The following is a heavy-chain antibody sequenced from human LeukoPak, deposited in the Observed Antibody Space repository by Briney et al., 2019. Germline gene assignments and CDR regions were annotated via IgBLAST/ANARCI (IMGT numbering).Heavy chain of an antibody. CDR2: INHSGST. Sequence: SETLSLTCAVYGGSFSGYYWSWIRQPPGKGLEWIGEINHSGSTNYNPSLKSRVTISVDTSKNQLSLKLSSVTAADTAVYYCARFSGRRDGYIIYYFDYWGQGTLVTVSS. D-gene: IGHD5-24*01. CDR3: ARFSGRRDGYIIYYFDY. J-gene: IGHJ4*02. CDR1: GGSFSGYY. V-gene: IGHV4-34*01.